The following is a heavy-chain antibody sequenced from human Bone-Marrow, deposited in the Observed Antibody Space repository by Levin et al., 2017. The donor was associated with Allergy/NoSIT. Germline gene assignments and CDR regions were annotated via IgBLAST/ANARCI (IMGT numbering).Heavy chain of an antibody. Sequence: SETLSLTCTVSGASIRDDYWSWIRQSPGGELEWIGNMFSSGTNYKYNPSLKSRITMSMHTSQNRFSLKVTSVTAADTGVYFCARRMVSGYHAFDIWGRGTKVTVSS. CDR1: GASIRDDY. J-gene: IGHJ3*02. V-gene: IGHV4-59*12. CDR3: ARRMVSGYHAFDI. D-gene: IGHD2-8*01. CDR2: MFSSGTNY.